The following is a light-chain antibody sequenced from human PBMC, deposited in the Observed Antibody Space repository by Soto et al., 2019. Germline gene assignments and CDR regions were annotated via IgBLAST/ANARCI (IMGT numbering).Light chain of an antibody. Sequence: QSALTQPASVSGSPGQSITISCTGTSSDVGSHNLVSWYQQHPGQAPKLMIYEVSKRPLGVSTRFSASKSGNTASLTISGLPAGGEADYYCCSYGGSRAVFGGGTQLTVL. CDR1: SSDVGSHNL. CDR2: EVS. J-gene: IGLJ7*01. CDR3: CSYGGSRAV. V-gene: IGLV2-23*02.